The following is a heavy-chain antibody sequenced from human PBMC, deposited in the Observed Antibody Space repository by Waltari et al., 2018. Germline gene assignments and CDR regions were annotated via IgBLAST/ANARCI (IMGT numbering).Heavy chain of an antibody. CDR1: GFIFSRYD. Sequence: EVQLVESGGGLVQPGGSLRLSCADSGFIFSRYDMNWVRQAPGKGLEWVSYISSSGSTTYYGDSVKGRFTISRDDAKNSLDLQMNSLRVEDTAVYYCARVGPGSGYGGIVNAFDIWGLGTMITVSS. J-gene: IGHJ3*02. V-gene: IGHV3-48*03. CDR3: ARVGPGSGYGGIVNAFDI. D-gene: IGHD3-22*01. CDR2: ISSSGSTT.